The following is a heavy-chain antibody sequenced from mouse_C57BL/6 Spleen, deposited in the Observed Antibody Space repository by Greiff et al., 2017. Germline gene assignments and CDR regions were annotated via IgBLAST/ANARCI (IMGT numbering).Heavy chain of an antibody. V-gene: IGHV1-52*01. CDR1: GYTFTSYW. CDR2: IDPSDSET. D-gene: IGHD2-2*01. J-gene: IGHJ2*01. Sequence: QVQLQQPGAELVRPGSSVKLSCKASGYTFTSYWMHWVKQRPIQGLEWIGNIDPSDSETHYNQKFKDKATLTVDKSSSTAYMQLSSLTSEDSAVYYCARGSYGYFPFDYWGQGTTLTVSS. CDR3: ARGSYGYFPFDY.